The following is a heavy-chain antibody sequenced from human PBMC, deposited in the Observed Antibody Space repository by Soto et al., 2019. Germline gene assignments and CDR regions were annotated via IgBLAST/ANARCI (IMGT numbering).Heavy chain of an antibody. Sequence: PGGSLRLSCAASGFTFSAPWMSWVRQAPGEGLECLATIKQTGSETYYVDSVKGRFTISRDNAKNSLYLQMNSLRAEDTAVYYCATGRGAYGGQGTLVTVSS. CDR1: GFTFSAPW. D-gene: IGHD1-26*01. CDR2: IKQTGSET. V-gene: IGHV3-7*01. CDR3: ATGRGAY. J-gene: IGHJ4*02.